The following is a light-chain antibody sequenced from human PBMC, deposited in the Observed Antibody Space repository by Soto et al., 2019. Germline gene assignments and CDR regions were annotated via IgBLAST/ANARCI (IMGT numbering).Light chain of an antibody. CDR2: GAS. CDR1: QSVSSIY. J-gene: IGKJ1*01. V-gene: IGKV3-20*01. Sequence: ESVLTQSPGTLSLSPGERATISCRASQSVSSIYLAWYQQKPGQAPRLLIYGASSRATGIPDRFSGSGSGTDFTLTIRRLEPEDFAVYYCQHYGSSPGTFGQGTKVELK. CDR3: QHYGSSPGT.